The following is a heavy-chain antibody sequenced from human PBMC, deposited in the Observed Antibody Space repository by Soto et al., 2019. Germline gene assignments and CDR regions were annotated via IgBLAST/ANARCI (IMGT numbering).Heavy chain of an antibody. J-gene: IGHJ4*02. CDR3: ARDSWVGATSFDY. Sequence: QVQLVQSGAEVKKPGASVKVSCKASGYTFTSYAMHWVRQAPGQRLEWMGWINAGNGNTKYSQKFQGRVTITRDTSASTAYMELSGLRSEDTAVYYCARDSWVGATSFDYWGQGTLVTVSS. CDR1: GYTFTSYA. CDR2: INAGNGNT. D-gene: IGHD1-26*01. V-gene: IGHV1-3*01.